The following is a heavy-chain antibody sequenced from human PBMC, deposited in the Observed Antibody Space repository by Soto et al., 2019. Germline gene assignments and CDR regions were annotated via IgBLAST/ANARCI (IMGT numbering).Heavy chain of an antibody. Sequence: SETLSLTCTVSGASISSSSYYWGWIRQPPGKGLEWIGNVYYRGSTYYSPSLKSRVIVSVDTSNNVFSLRLSSVTAADTAVYYCVRQVSATGYYFDNWGHGSLVT. CDR2: VYYRGST. J-gene: IGHJ4*01. V-gene: IGHV4-39*01. D-gene: IGHD3-10*01. CDR3: VRQVSATGYYFDN. CDR1: GASISSSSYY.